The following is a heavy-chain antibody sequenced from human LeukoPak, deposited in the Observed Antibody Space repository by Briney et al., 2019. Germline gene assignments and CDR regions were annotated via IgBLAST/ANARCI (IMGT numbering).Heavy chain of an antibody. CDR3: ARDHEYSSSWFSDAFDI. CDR1: GYTFTGYY. J-gene: IGHJ3*02. CDR2: INPNSGGT. Sequence: ASVKVSCKASGYTFTGYYMHWVRQAPGQGLEWMGWINPNSGGTNYAQKLQGRVTMTRDTSISTAYMELSRLRSDDTAVYYCARDHEYSSSWFSDAFDIWGQGTMVTVSS. D-gene: IGHD6-13*01. V-gene: IGHV1-2*02.